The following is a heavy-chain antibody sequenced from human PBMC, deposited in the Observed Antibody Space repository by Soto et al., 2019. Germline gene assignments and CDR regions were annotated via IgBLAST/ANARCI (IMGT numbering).Heavy chain of an antibody. CDR1: GYTFTGYY. D-gene: IGHD3-3*01. V-gene: IGHV1-2*02. Sequence: SVKVSCKASGYTFTGYYMHWVRQAPGQGLEWMGWINPNSGGTNYAQRFQGRVTMTRDTSISTAYMELSRLRSDDTAVYYCARAITIFGVVIKTYYWGQGTLVTVSS. CDR2: INPNSGGT. CDR3: ARAITIFGVVIKTYY. J-gene: IGHJ4*02.